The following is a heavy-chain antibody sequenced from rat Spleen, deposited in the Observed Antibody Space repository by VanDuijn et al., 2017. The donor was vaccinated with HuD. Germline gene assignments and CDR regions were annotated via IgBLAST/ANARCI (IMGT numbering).Heavy chain of an antibody. CDR1: GFTFNNYW. V-gene: IGHV5-31*01. J-gene: IGHJ2*01. CDR2: ITNTGGST. D-gene: IGHD1-9*01. Sequence: EVQLVESGGGLVQPGRSLKLSCVASGFTFNNYWMTWIRQATGTGLEWVASITNTGGSTYYRDSVRGRFTISRDDAKSTLSLQMDSLRSEDTATYYCARRHYGYTDYFDYWGQGVMVTVSS. CDR3: ARRHYGYTDYFDY.